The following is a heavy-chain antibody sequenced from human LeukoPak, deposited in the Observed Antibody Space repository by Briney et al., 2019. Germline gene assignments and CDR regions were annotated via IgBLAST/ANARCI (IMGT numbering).Heavy chain of an antibody. CDR2: ISDSGDYT. CDR1: GFTFSSYA. CDR3: AKDTSIGKYCTSGVCSPFDY. J-gene: IGHJ4*02. V-gene: IGHV3-23*01. D-gene: IGHD2-8*01. Sequence: GWSLRLSCAGSGFTFSSYAMSWVRQAPGKGLEWVSAISDSGDYTYYADSVKGRFTISRDNSKNTLYLHVNSLRAEDTAVYYCAKDTSIGKYCTSGVCSPFDYWGQGTLVTVSS.